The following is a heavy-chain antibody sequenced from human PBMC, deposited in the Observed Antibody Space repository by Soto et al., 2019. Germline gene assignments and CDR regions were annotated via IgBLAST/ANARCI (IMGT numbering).Heavy chain of an antibody. D-gene: IGHD6-13*01. CDR2: IKSKTDGGTT. J-gene: IGHJ4*02. CDR1: GFSFSNAW. CDR3: TTAPAPAGDNY. V-gene: IGHV3-15*07. Sequence: PGGSLRLSCAASGFSFSNAWMNWVRQAPGKGLECVGRIKSKTDGGTTDYAAPVKGRFTISRDDSKNTLYLQMNSLETEGTAVYYCTTAPAPAGDNYWGQGTLVTVSS.